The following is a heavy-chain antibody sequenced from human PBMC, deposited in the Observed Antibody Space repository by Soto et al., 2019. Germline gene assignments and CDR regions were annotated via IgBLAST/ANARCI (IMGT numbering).Heavy chain of an antibody. V-gene: IGHV3-23*01. D-gene: IGHD5-12*01. CDR2: ISARGGRL. Sequence: VQLLESGGGLVQPGGSLRLSCAASGFSFSSYAMVWVRQAPGKGLEWVSVISARGGRLYFADSVKGRFTIARDNSKNVLSLEMNSLRAEDTATCFCAKGSIEYSASVDNWGQGTLVVGSS. CDR3: AKGSIEYSASVDN. J-gene: IGHJ4*02. CDR1: GFSFSSYA.